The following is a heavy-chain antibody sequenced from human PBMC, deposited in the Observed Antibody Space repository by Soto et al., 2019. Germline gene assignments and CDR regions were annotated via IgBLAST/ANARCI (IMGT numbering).Heavy chain of an antibody. CDR2: IYYSGST. V-gene: IGHV4-30-4*01. CDR1: GGSISSGDYY. D-gene: IGHD3-10*01. CDR3: ARSGDTMVRGVIIFHYYGMDV. Sequence: KTSETLSLTCTVSGGSISSGDYYWSWIRQPPGEGLEWIGYIYYSGSTYYNPSLKSRVTISGDTSKNQFSLKLTSVTAADTAVYYCARSGDTMVRGVIIFHYYGMDVWGQGTTVTVSS. J-gene: IGHJ6*02.